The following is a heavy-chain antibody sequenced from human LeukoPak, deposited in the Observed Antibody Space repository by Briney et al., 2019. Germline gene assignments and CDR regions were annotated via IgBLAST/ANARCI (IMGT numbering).Heavy chain of an antibody. CDR2: IIPIFGTA. CDR3: ARGHDDIVATVDSWYWYAFDI. V-gene: IGHV1-69*05. J-gene: IGHJ3*02. D-gene: IGHD5-12*01. CDR1: GGTFSSYA. Sequence: SVKVSCKASGGTFSSYAISWVRQAPGQGLEWMGGIIPIFGTANYAQKFQGRVTITTDESTSTAYMELGSLRSEDTAVYYCARGHDDIVATVDSWYWYAFDIWGQGTMVTVSS.